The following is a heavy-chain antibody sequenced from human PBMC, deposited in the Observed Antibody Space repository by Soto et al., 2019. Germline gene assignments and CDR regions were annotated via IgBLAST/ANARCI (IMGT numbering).Heavy chain of an antibody. J-gene: IGHJ6*02. Sequence: QVQLVQSGAEVKKPGASVKVSCKASGYSFITYGISWVRQAPGQGLEWMGWISTYNGNTKYAQKLQGRVTITTDTPTTTGNTKLTSLRSDDRAVYYCARDRPTASIRARDYYYAMDIWGQGTTVTVSS. CDR2: ISTYNGNT. CDR3: ARDRPTASIRARDYYYAMDI. V-gene: IGHV1-18*01. CDR1: GYSFITYG. D-gene: IGHD6-6*01.